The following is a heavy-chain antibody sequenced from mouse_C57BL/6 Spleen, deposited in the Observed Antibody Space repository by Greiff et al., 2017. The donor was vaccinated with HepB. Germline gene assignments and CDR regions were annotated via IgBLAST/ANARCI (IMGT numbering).Heavy chain of an antibody. V-gene: IGHV5-16*01. D-gene: IGHD2-4*01. CDR1: GFTFSDYY. J-gene: IGHJ2*01. CDR3: ARGDDYDYFDY. CDR2: INYDGSST. Sequence: EVKLVESEGGLVQPGSSMKLSCTASGFTFSDYYMAWVRQVPEKGLEWVANINYDGSSTYYLDSLKSRFIISRDNAKNILYLQMSSLKSEDTATYYCARGDDYDYFDYWGQGTTLTVSS.